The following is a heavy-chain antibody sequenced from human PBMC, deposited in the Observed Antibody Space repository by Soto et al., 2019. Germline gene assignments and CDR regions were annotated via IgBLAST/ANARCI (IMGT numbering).Heavy chain of an antibody. CDR2: IYYSGST. CDR1: GGSISSYY. Sequence: SETLSLTCTVSGGSISSYYWSWIRQPPGKGLEWIGYIYYSGSTNYNPSLKSRVTISVDTSKNQFSLKLSSVTATDTAVYYCARVMKVPATAFRAFDIWGQGTMVTVSS. CDR3: ARVMKVPATAFRAFDI. D-gene: IGHD2-2*01. J-gene: IGHJ3*02. V-gene: IGHV4-59*01.